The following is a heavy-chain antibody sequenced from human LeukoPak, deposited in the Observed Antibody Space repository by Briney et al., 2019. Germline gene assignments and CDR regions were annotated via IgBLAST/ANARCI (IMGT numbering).Heavy chain of an antibody. CDR2: ISSSGSTI. Sequence: GGSLRLSCAASGFTFSDYYMSWIRQAPGKGLEWVSYISSSGSTIYYADSVKGRFTISRDNAKNSLYLQMNSLRAEDTAVYYCAKDGDRGAYCSGGSCYPYYYMDVWGKGTTVTISS. J-gene: IGHJ6*03. CDR3: AKDGDRGAYCSGGSCYPYYYMDV. CDR1: GFTFSDYY. D-gene: IGHD2-15*01. V-gene: IGHV3-11*01.